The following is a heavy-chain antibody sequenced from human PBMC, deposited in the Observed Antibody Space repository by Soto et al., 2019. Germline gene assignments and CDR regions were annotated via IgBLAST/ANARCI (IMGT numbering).Heavy chain of an antibody. CDR3: AREETAWPLAYGLDV. Sequence: PWGSLRLSCAASGFTFSSYSMHWVRQAPGKGLEWVASIGTRSDIYYADSVKGRFTVSRDNAKNSLSLQMNSLRAEDTGVYYCAREETAWPLAYGLDVWGQGTTVTVSS. D-gene: IGHD2-21*02. V-gene: IGHV3-21*01. J-gene: IGHJ6*02. CDR2: IGTRSDI. CDR1: GFTFSSYS.